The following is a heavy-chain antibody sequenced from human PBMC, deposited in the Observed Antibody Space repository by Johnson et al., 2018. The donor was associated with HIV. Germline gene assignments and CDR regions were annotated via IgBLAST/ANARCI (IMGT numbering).Heavy chain of an antibody. CDR1: GFTVSSNY. D-gene: IGHD3-22*01. V-gene: IGHV3-66*01. J-gene: IGHJ3*02. Sequence: VQLVESGGGLVQPGGSLRLSCAASGFTVSSNYMTWVRQAPGKGLEWISVLFSGGTTYYGDSVKGRFTISRDNSKNTLYLQMNSLRAADTAAYYCARATHYFDSSGYYIDAFDIWGQGTMVTVSS. CDR2: LFSGGTT. CDR3: ARATHYFDSSGYYIDAFDI.